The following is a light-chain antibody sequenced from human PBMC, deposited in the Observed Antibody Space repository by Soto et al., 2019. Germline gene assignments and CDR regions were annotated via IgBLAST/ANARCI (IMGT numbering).Light chain of an antibody. CDR1: QSISSY. CDR2: DAS. CDR3: QQSYSSPPIT. Sequence: DIQMTQSPSSLSASLGDRITITSRASQSISSYLNLYQQKPGKAPKLLIHDASSLQSRVPSRFSGSGSGTHFTLTISSLQPEDFATYYCQQSYSSPPITFGQGTRLEIK. J-gene: IGKJ5*01. V-gene: IGKV1-39*01.